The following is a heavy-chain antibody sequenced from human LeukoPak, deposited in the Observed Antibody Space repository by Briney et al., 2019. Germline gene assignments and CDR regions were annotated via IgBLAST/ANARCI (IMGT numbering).Heavy chain of an antibody. D-gene: IGHD3-22*01. Sequence: GGSLRLSCAASGYTFSDFSVNWVRQAPGKGLEWVSSISVRSNYRYYADSVGGRFTISRGDARDSLFLQMNSLRAEDTAVYFCVRLRRNNDRSGYYYYYDYWGQGTLVTVSS. CDR3: VRLRRNNDRSGYYYYYDY. CDR2: ISVRSNYR. V-gene: IGHV3-21*01. CDR1: GYTFSDFS. J-gene: IGHJ4*02.